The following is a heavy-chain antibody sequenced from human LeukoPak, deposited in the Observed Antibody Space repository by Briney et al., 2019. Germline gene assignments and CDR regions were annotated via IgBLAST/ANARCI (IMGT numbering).Heavy chain of an antibody. CDR2: ISSSGSTI. CDR3: ARGKPIDY. J-gene: IGHJ4*02. Sequence: GGSLRLSYAASGFNLNDYCMNWIRQAPGKGLEWVSYISSSGSTIYYADSVKGRFTISRDIAKNSLYLQMNSLGAEDTAVYYCARGKPIDYSGQGTLVTVSS. V-gene: IGHV3-11*01. CDR1: GFNLNDYC.